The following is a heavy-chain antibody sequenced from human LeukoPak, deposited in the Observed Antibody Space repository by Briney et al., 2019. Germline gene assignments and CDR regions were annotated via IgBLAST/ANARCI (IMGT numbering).Heavy chain of an antibody. J-gene: IGHJ3*02. Sequence: SETLSLTCTVSGGSINSYYWSWIPQPAGKGLEWIGRIQASGSTTYNPSLKSRVTMSADTSKNQFSLKLSSVTAADTAIYYCGRAQWLLPPDIWGQGTMVTVSS. CDR3: GRAQWLLPPDI. V-gene: IGHV4-4*07. CDR2: IQASGST. CDR1: GGSINSYY. D-gene: IGHD5-12*01.